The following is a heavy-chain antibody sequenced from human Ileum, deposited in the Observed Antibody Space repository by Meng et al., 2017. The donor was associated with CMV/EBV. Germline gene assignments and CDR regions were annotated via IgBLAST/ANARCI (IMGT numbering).Heavy chain of an antibody. CDR1: GYTFPTYW. J-gene: IGHJ4*02. V-gene: IGHV1-2*02. CDR2: INTKSGAT. D-gene: IGHD3-10*01. CDR3: ARGDGEPTDY. Sequence: ASVKVSCKTSGYTFPTYWIHWVRQAPGQGLEWVGWINTKSGATNSVQKFQGRVTMTRDTSITTVYMELNSLRSDDTAVYYCARGDGEPTDYWGQGTLVTVSS.